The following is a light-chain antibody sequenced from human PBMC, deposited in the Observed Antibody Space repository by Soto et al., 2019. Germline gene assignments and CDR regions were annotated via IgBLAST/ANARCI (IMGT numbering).Light chain of an antibody. CDR1: QSVSSN. J-gene: IGKJ1*01. V-gene: IGKV3-15*01. Sequence: EIVMTQSPATLSVSPGERATRSCRASQSVSSNLAWYQQKPGQAPRLLIYGASTRATGIPARFSGSGSGTEFTLTISCLQSEDFATYYCQQYYSYPRTFGQGTKVDIK. CDR2: GAS. CDR3: QQYYSYPRT.